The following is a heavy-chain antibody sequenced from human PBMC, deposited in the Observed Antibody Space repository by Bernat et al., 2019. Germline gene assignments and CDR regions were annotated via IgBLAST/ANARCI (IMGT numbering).Heavy chain of an antibody. D-gene: IGHD3-9*01. J-gene: IGHJ6*02. CDR1: GFTFSNAW. CDR2: IKSKTDGGTT. Sequence: EVQLVESGGGLVKPGGSLRLSCAASGFTFSNAWMNWVRQAPGKGLEWVGRIKSKTDGGTTDYAAPVKGRFTISRDNAKNTLYLQMNSLRAEDTAVYYCARDREYDILTGLYGMDVWGQGTTVTVSS. V-gene: IGHV3-15*07. CDR3: ARDREYDILTGLYGMDV.